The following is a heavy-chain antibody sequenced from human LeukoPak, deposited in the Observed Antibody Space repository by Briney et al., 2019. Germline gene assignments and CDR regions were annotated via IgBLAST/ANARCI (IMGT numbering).Heavy chain of an antibody. CDR2: ISGSGDTT. J-gene: IGHJ4*02. V-gene: IGHV3-23*01. CDR1: GFTFTRYA. Sequence: PGGSLRLSCAASGFTFTRYAMTWVRQAPGKGLEWGSSISGSGDTTYYAASVKGRFTISRDNSRNTLYLQMNSVRAEDTAVYYCAKGGSGGSWARIDYWGQGTLVTVSS. D-gene: IGHD2-15*01. CDR3: AKGGSGGSWARIDY.